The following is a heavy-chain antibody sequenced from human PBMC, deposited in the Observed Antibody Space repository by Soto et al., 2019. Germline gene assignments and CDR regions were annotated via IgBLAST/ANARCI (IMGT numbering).Heavy chain of an antibody. Sequence: SLTLSCAASGFTVSSYCRHGVRQAPGKGLEWVAVIWYDGSNKYYADSVKGRFTISRDNSKNTLYLQMNSLRAEDTAVYYCARAHIRFLEWLTPQGNYYYGMDVWGQGTTVTVSS. CDR3: ARAHIRFLEWLTPQGNYYYGMDV. D-gene: IGHD3-3*01. V-gene: IGHV3-33*01. J-gene: IGHJ6*02. CDR2: IWYDGSNK. CDR1: GFTVSSYC.